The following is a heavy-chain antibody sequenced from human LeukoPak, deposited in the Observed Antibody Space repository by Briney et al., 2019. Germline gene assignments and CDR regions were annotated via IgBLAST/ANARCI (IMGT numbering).Heavy chain of an antibody. CDR3: ARASGGNDYGDFDY. Sequence: SETLSLTCTVSGGSISSSSYYWSWIRQPAGKGLEWIGRIYTSGSTNYNPSLKSRVTISVDTSKNQFSLKLSSVTAADTAVYYCARASGGNDYGDFDYWGQGTLVTVSS. CDR2: IYTSGST. V-gene: IGHV4-61*02. CDR1: GGSISSSSYY. J-gene: IGHJ4*02. D-gene: IGHD4-17*01.